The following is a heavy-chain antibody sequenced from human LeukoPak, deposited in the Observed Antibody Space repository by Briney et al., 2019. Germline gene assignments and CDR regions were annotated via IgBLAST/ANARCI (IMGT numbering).Heavy chain of an antibody. CDR1: GFIFSSYS. CDR2: ISSSSSYI. Sequence: GGSLRLSCAASGFIFSSYSMNWVRQAPGKGLEWVSSISSSSSYIYYADSVKGRFTISRDNAKNSLYLQMNSLRAEDTAVYYCARDLSSGGKALDYWGQGTLVTVSS. D-gene: IGHD6-25*01. J-gene: IGHJ4*02. V-gene: IGHV3-21*01. CDR3: ARDLSSGGKALDY.